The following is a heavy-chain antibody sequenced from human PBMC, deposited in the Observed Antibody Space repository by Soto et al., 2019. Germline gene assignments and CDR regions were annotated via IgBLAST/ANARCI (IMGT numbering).Heavy chain of an antibody. CDR2: ISGSGGST. D-gene: IGHD2-15*01. J-gene: IGHJ6*02. CDR3: AKHGHCSGGSCYPGGYYYYGMDV. CDR1: GFTFSSYA. V-gene: IGHV3-23*01. Sequence: PGGSLRLSCAASGFTFSSYAMSWVRQAPGKGLEWVSAISGSGGSTYYADSVKGRFTISRDNSKNTLYLQMNSLRAEDTAVYYCAKHGHCSGGSCYPGGYYYYGMDVWGQGTTVTVSS.